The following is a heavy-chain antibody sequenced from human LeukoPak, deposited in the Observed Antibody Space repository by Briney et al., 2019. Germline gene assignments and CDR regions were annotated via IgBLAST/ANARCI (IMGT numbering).Heavy chain of an antibody. J-gene: IGHJ4*02. CDR2: ISASSTII. V-gene: IGHV3-11*04. CDR1: GFTFSDYY. D-gene: IGHD6-13*01. Sequence: GGSLRLSCAASGFTFSDYYMSWIRQAPGRGLEWVSHISASSTIIHHADSVKGRVTISRDNAKNSVFLQMNRLRVEDTAVYYCTTSRHSSSWYYNDYWGQGILVTVS. CDR3: TTSRHSSSWYYNDY.